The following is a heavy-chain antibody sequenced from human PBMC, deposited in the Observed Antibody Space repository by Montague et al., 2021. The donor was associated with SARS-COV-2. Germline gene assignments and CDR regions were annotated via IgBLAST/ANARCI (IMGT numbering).Heavy chain of an antibody. J-gene: IGHJ4*01. V-gene: IGHV4-59*01. D-gene: IGHD1-7*01. CDR1: GGSLNGYF. Sequence: SETLSLTCTVSGGSLNGYFWSWIRQAPGKTLEWLGYVHFSGITNXXPSLKSRVDISVDTSKSQLSLRLASVTAADTAVYFCARDVSTGNYTFEHWGHGVLVTVSS. CDR3: ARDVSTGNYTFEH. CDR2: VHFSGIT.